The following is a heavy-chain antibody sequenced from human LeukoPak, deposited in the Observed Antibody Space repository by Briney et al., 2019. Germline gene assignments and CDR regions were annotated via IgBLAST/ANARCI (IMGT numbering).Heavy chain of an antibody. CDR3: ARYANSPYYYYAMDV. D-gene: IGHD4/OR15-4a*01. CDR1: GGSIIGYY. J-gene: IGHJ6*02. V-gene: IGHV4-59*12. CDR2: IYYSGST. Sequence: SETLSLTCTVSGGSIIGYYLSWIRQPPGKGLEWVGSIYYSGSTNYNPSLESRVTISVATSKNQFSLKLSSVTAADTAVYYCARYANSPYYYYAMDVWGQGTTVTVSS.